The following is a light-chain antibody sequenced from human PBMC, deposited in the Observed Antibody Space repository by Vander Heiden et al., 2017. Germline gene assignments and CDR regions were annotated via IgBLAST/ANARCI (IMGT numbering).Light chain of an antibody. CDR1: SSNVGSNS. CDR2: EVF. V-gene: IGLV1-47*01. J-gene: IGLJ2*01. CDR3: RACAGSLSVV. Sequence: QSVLTQPPSALGSPAQRATLSRSGSSSNVGSNSVSWYQNHPGTAPKLIIYEVFQRPSGVPDRFSGSKSGTSASLAVSGLRSEDEAHYYCRACAGSLSVVFGGGTKLTVL.